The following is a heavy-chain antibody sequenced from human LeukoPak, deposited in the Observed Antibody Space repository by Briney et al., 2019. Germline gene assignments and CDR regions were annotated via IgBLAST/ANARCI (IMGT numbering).Heavy chain of an antibody. V-gene: IGHV3-23*01. J-gene: IGHJ4*02. CDR1: GFTFSTYA. D-gene: IGHD3-22*01. CDR2: ISGSGGST. CDR3: AKDPYYYDTSGYNGDY. Sequence: GGSLRLSCAASGFTFSTYAMSWVRQAPGKGLEWVSSISGSGGSTYYADSVKGRFTISRDNSKNTLFLQMNSLRAEDTAVYYCAKDPYYYDTSGYNGDYWGQGTLVTVSS.